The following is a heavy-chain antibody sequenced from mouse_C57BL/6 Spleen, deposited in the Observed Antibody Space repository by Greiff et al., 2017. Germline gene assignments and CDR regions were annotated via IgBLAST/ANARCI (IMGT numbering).Heavy chain of an antibody. CDR2: ISSGGDYI. CDR1: GFTFSSYA. V-gene: IGHV5-9-1*02. D-gene: IGHD1-1*01. Sequence: EVKLVESGEGLVKPGGSLKLSCAASGFTFSSYAMSWVRQTPEKRLEWVAYISSGGDYIYYADTVKGRFTISGDNARNTLYLRMSSLKSEDAAMYYCTIAGPYYAMDYWGQGTSVTVSS. CDR3: TIAGPYYAMDY. J-gene: IGHJ4*01.